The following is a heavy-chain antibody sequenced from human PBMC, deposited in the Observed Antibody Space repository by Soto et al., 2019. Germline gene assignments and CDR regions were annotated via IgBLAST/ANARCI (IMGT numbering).Heavy chain of an antibody. D-gene: IGHD2-8*01. J-gene: IGHJ6*02. Sequence: QGQLVQSGPEVKKPGASVKVSCKTSGYTFSRYGISWVRQAPGQGLEWMGWISGYNGDTNYAQKVQGRVTMTIDTSTYTAYMELRSLTSDDTAIYYCAKNGQPPYYYYAMDVWGQGTTVTVSS. CDR2: ISGYNGDT. CDR3: AKNGQPPYYYYAMDV. CDR1: GYTFSRYG. V-gene: IGHV1-18*01.